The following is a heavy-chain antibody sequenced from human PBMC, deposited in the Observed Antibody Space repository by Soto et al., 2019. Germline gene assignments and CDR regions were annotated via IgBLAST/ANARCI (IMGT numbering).Heavy chain of an antibody. CDR1: GSPLCSYS. CDR3: ARWEYYYDSSGYYPPLDY. CDR2: VSGGGGST. V-gene: IGHV3-23*01. J-gene: IGHJ4*02. D-gene: IGHD3-22*01. Sequence: GGSKRRSCAVSGSPLCSYSMSWVRQAPGKGLEWVSVVSGGGGSTYYADSVKGRFTISRDNAKNTLYLQMNSLRAEDTAVYYCARWEYYYDSSGYYPPLDYWGQGTLVTVSS.